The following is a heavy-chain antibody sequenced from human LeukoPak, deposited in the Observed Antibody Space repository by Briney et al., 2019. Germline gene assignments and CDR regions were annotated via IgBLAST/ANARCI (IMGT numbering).Heavy chain of an antibody. CDR2: ISGSGSGT. D-gene: IGHD3-10*01. J-gene: IGHJ3*01. V-gene: IGHV3-23*01. CDR3: AKDPEVHQNNYDSGSHV. Sequence: GGSLRLSCVASGFTFSIYAMHWVRQAPGKGLEWVSLISGSGSGTKYADSVKGRFIISRDNSKNTVYLQMNSLRADDTAVYYCAKDPEVHQNNYDSGSHVWGQGTMVTVSS. CDR1: GFTFSIYA.